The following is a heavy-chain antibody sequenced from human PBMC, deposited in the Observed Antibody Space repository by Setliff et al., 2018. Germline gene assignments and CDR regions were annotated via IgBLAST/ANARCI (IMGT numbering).Heavy chain of an antibody. J-gene: IGHJ5*02. V-gene: IGHV4-39*07. Sequence: SETLSLTCNVSGVSFSSTTFYWAWIRQSPGKGLEWIGSVSFFGSAYYNPSLQSRGAISLDTSRNQFSLELSSVTAADTAIYYCARVVPLGGTDRWGQGTLVTVSS. CDR1: GVSFSSTTFY. CDR2: VSFFGSA. CDR3: ARVVPLGGTDR. D-gene: IGHD1-1*01.